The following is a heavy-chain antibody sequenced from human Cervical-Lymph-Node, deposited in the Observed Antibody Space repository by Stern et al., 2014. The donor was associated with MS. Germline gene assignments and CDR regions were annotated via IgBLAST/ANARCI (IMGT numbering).Heavy chain of an antibody. Sequence: VQLVQSGAEVKKPVASVKVSCKASGYFFTSYGISWVRQAPGQGLEWMGWISADNGDTNYAQNVQGRVTMTTDTSTNTAYMELSSLRSDDTALYYCARDSLIRTFGVEEGLDVWGQGTTVTVSS. V-gene: IGHV1-18*01. CDR3: ARDSLIRTFGVEEGLDV. CDR2: ISADNGDT. D-gene: IGHD3-3*01. J-gene: IGHJ6*02. CDR1: GYFFTSYG.